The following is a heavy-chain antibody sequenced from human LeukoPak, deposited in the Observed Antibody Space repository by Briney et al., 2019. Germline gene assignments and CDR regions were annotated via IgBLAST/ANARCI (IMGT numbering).Heavy chain of an antibody. D-gene: IGHD6-13*01. V-gene: IGHV4-39*07. CDR2: IYYSGST. J-gene: IGHJ5*02. CDR3: ARDAVTLPRIAAAGTTNWFDP. CDR1: GGSISSSSYY. Sequence: SETLSLTCTVSGGSISSSSYYWGWIRQPPGKGLEWIGSIYYSGSTYYNPSLKSRATTSVDTSKNQFSLKLSSVTAADTAVYYCARDAVTLPRIAAAGTTNWFDPWGQGTLVTVSS.